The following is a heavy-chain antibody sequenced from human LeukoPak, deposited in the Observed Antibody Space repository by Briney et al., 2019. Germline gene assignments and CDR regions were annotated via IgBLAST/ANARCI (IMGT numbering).Heavy chain of an antibody. D-gene: IGHD3-10*01. CDR3: AKSYDNHNWYFHL. CDR2: IWYDGNNK. J-gene: IGHJ2*01. Sequence: GRSLRLSCAASGFTFSTYGMNWVRQAPGKGLEWVAIIWYDGNNKYYADSVKGRFTISRDNSKNTLYLQMNSPRADDTAVYYCAKSYDNHNWYFHLWGRGTLVTVSS. V-gene: IGHV3-33*06. CDR1: GFTFSTYG.